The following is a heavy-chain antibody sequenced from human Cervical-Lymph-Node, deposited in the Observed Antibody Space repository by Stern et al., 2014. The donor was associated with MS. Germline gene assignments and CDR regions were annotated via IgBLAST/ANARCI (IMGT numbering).Heavy chain of an antibody. CDR3: ATGEMATKSYYYYGMDV. V-gene: IGHV1-69*01. D-gene: IGHD5-24*01. J-gene: IGHJ6*02. CDR1: GGTFSSYA. CDR2: SIPIFGTA. Sequence: QLVQSGAEVKKPGSSVKVSCKASGGTFSSYAISWVRQAPGQGLEWMGGSIPIFGTANYAQKFQGRVTITADESTSTAYMELSSLRSEDTAVYYCATGEMATKSYYYYGMDVWGQGTTVTVSS.